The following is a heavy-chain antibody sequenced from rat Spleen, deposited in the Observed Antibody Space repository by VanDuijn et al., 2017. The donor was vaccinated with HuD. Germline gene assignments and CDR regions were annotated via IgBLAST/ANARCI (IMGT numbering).Heavy chain of an antibody. D-gene: IGHD5-1*01. CDR3: ATTPGRPFAY. J-gene: IGHJ3*01. Sequence: EVQLVESGGGLVQPGRSLKFSCAASGFTFSDYAMAWVRQAPTKGLEWVATISYDGSSTYYRDSVKGRFTISRDNAKSTLYLQMDSLRSEDTATYYCATTPGRPFAYWGQGALVTVSS. CDR2: ISYDGSST. CDR1: GFTFSDYA. V-gene: IGHV5-17*01.